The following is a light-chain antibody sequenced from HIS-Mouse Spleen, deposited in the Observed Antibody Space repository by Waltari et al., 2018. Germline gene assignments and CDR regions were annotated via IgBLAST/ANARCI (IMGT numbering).Light chain of an antibody. CDR2: ENN. V-gene: IGLV1-47*01. J-gene: IGLJ3*02. Sequence: QSVLTPPPSASGTPGQRVTISCSGHSSNIGSMYVSWYQQLPGTAPKLLIYENNQRPSGVPDRFSGSKSGTSASLAISGLRSEDEADYYCAAWDDSLSGPVFGGGTKLTVL. CDR1: SSNIGSMY. CDR3: AAWDDSLSGPV.